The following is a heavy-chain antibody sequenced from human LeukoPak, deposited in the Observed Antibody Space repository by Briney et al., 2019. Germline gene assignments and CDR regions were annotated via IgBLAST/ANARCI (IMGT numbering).Heavy chain of an antibody. V-gene: IGHV3-48*01. D-gene: IGHD1-26*01. CDR3: ARGGLNEWELDYFDY. CDR1: GFTFSSYS. CDR2: ISSSSCTI. J-gene: IGHJ4*02. Sequence: GGSLRLSCAASGFTFSSYSMNWVRQAPGKGLEGVSYISSSSCTIYYADSVKGRFTISRDNAKNSLYLQMNSLRAEDTAVYYCARGGLNEWELDYFDYWGQGTLVTVSS.